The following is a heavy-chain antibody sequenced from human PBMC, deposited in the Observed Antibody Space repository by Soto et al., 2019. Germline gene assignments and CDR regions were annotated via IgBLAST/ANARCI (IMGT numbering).Heavy chain of an antibody. Sequence: SETLSLTCPVSGGSISSYYLSWIRQPPGKGLEWVGYMYNSGSANYNPSLKSRVTISVDMSQNQFSLKLTSVTAADTAVYYCARHGAIYSNSWYDFDYWGQGTLVTVSS. CDR3: ARHGAIYSNSWYDFDY. D-gene: IGHD5-18*01. CDR2: MYNSGSA. V-gene: IGHV4-59*08. J-gene: IGHJ4*02. CDR1: GGSISSYY.